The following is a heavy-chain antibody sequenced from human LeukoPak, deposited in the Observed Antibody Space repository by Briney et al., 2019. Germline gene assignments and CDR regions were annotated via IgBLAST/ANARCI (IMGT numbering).Heavy chain of an antibody. CDR3: AKETYYYDSSGYQHFDY. CDR2: ISDGSSTI. J-gene: IGHJ4*02. V-gene: IGHV3-48*01. Sequence: GGSLRLSCAASGFTLSNYNLNWVRQAPGKGLEWVSYISDGSSTIYYADSVRGRFTISRDNAKNSLYLQMNSLRAEDTAVYYCAKETYYYDSSGYQHFDYWGQGTLVTVSS. D-gene: IGHD3-22*01. CDR1: GFTLSNYN.